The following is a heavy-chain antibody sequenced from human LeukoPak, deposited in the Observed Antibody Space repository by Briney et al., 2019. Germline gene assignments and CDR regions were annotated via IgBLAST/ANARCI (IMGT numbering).Heavy chain of an antibody. Sequence: GRSLSLSCAASGFTVSSNSMSWVRQAPGKGLEWVSVMYSGGSTFYADSVKGRFTISRDNSKNTLHLQMNSLRAEDTAVYYCARRHYYDSSGFFPPMDYWGQGTLVTVSS. D-gene: IGHD3-22*01. CDR1: GFTVSSNS. CDR3: ARRHYYDSSGFFPPMDY. V-gene: IGHV3-66*01. J-gene: IGHJ4*02. CDR2: MYSGGST.